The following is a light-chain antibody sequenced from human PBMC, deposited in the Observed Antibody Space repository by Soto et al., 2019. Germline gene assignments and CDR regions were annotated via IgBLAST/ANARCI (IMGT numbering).Light chain of an antibody. Sequence: IRRTPYPSTQTASGGDRVTISWRASQNIIFYLNWYQQKTGKAPNLXIYAASNLQSGVPSRFSGSGSGPDFTLTSSRLKPEESATYFCQQRYNTPWTFGQGTKLDIK. CDR3: QQRYNTPWT. CDR2: AAS. V-gene: IGKV1-39*01. J-gene: IGKJ1*01. CDR1: QNIIFY.